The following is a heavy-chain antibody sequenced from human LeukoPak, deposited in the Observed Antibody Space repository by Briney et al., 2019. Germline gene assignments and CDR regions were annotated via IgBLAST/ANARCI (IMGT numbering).Heavy chain of an antibody. CDR1: GGTFSSYA. Sequence: ASVKVSCKASGGTFSSYAISWVRQAPGQGLEWMGGIIPIFGTANYAQKFQGRVTITTDESTSTAYMELRSLRSEDTAVYYCARLVASYYYMDVWGKGTTVTVSS. V-gene: IGHV1-69*05. J-gene: IGHJ6*03. D-gene: IGHD2-2*01. CDR2: IIPIFGTA. CDR3: ARLVASYYYMDV.